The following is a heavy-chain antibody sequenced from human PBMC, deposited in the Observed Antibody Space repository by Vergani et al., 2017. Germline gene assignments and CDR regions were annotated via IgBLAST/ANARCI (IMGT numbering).Heavy chain of an antibody. Sequence: EVQLVESGGGLVQPGGSLKLSCATSGFTFSGSAMHWVRQASGKGLEWVGRIRSKANSYATAYAASVKVRFTISRDDSKNTAYLQMNSLKTEDTAVYYCTRPRTTVTTGFDYWGQGTLVTVSS. D-gene: IGHD4-17*01. V-gene: IGHV3-73*02. CDR1: GFTFSGSA. CDR3: TRPRTTVTTGFDY. J-gene: IGHJ4*02. CDR2: IRSKANSYAT.